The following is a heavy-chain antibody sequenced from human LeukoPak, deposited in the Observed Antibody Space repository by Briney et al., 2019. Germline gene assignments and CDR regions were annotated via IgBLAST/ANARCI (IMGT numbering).Heavy chain of an antibody. CDR3: ARDRGWRTSGYYLYYFEY. D-gene: IGHD3-3*01. V-gene: IGHV3-21*01. CDR1: GFTFSSYS. Sequence: AGGSLRLSCAASGFTFSSYSMNWVRQAPGRGLEWVSSISSSSSYIYYADSVKGRFTISRDNAKNSLYLQMNSLRAEDTAVYYCARDRGWRTSGYYLYYFEYWGQGTLVTYSS. CDR2: ISSSSSYI. J-gene: IGHJ4*02.